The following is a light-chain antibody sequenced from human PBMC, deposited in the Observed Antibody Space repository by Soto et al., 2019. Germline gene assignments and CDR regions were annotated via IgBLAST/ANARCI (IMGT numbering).Light chain of an antibody. J-gene: IGKJ5*01. V-gene: IGKV1-39*01. Sequence: DIQLTQSPSSLSASVGDRVIMTCRASETISTFLNWYQHKPGKAPRLLISAASRLQSGVPPRFSGSGSGTEFTLTINSLRPEDFASYYCQQSYSSSPITFGPGTRLEIK. CDR3: QQSYSSSPIT. CDR2: AAS. CDR1: ETISTF.